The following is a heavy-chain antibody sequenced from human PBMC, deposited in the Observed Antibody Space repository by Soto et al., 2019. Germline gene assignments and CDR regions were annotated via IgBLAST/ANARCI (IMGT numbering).Heavy chain of an antibody. J-gene: IGHJ6*02. CDR3: ARDSIRSGGSCYSSYYYYGMDV. V-gene: IGHV1-18*01. Sequence: ASVKVSCKASGYTFTSYGISWVRQAPGQGLEWMGWISAYNGNTNYAQKLQGRVTMTTDTSTSTAYMELRSLRSDDTAVYYCARDSIRSGGSCYSSYYYYGMDVWGQGTTVTVSS. D-gene: IGHD2-15*01. CDR2: ISAYNGNT. CDR1: GYTFTSYG.